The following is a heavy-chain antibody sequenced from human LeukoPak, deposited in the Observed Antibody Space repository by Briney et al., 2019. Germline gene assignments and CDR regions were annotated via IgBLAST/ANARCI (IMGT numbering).Heavy chain of an antibody. V-gene: IGHV1-8*03. D-gene: IGHD1-26*01. Sequence: ASVEVSCKASGYTFTSYDINWVRQATGQGLEWMGWMNPNSGNTGYAQKFQGRVTITRNTSISTAYMELSSLRSEDTAVYYCARARVGATTRYYFDYWGQGTLVAVSS. CDR1: GYTFTSYD. J-gene: IGHJ4*02. CDR2: MNPNSGNT. CDR3: ARARVGATTRYYFDY.